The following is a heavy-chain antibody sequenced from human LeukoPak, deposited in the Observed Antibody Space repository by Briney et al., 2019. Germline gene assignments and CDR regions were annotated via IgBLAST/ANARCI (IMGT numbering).Heavy chain of an antibody. V-gene: IGHV4-59*12. D-gene: IGHD6-19*01. Sequence: ASETLSLTCTVSGGSISSYYWSWIRQPPGKGLEWIGYIYYSGSTNYNPSLKSRVTISVDTSKNQFSLKLSSVTAADTAVYYCARSVSGSGWTHYYYYYGMDVWGQGTTVTVSS. CDR3: ARSVSGSGWTHYYYYYGMDV. CDR1: GGSISSYY. CDR2: IYYSGST. J-gene: IGHJ6*02.